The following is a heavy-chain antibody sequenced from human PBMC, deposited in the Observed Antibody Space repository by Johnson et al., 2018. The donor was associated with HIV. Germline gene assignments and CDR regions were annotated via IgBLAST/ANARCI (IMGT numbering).Heavy chain of an antibody. Sequence: QMLLVESGGGLVKPGGSLRLSCAASGFTFSDYYMSWIRQAPGKGLEWVAVISYDGSNKYYADSVKGRFTISRDNSKNTLYLQMNSLRAEDTAVYYCAREGIAVAKVLAFDIWGQGTMVTVSS. CDR3: AREGIAVAKVLAFDI. CDR1: GFTFSDYY. CDR2: ISYDGSNK. V-gene: IGHV3-30*14. D-gene: IGHD6-19*01. J-gene: IGHJ3*02.